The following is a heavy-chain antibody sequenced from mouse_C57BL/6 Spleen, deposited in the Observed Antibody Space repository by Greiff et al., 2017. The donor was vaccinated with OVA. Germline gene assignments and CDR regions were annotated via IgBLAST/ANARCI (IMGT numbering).Heavy chain of an antibody. CDR2: IHPNSGST. Sequence: QVQLQQPGAELVKPGASVKLSCKASGYTFTSYWMHWVKQRPGQGLEWIGMIHPNSGSTNYNEKFKSKATLTVDKSSSTAYMQLSSLTSEDSAVYYCARRPSSSRYFDYWGQGTTLTVSS. D-gene: IGHD1-1*01. CDR3: ARRPSSSRYFDY. V-gene: IGHV1-64*01. J-gene: IGHJ2*01. CDR1: GYTFTSYW.